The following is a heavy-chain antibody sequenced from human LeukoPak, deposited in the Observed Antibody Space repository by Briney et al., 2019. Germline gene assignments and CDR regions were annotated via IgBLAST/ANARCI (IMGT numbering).Heavy chain of an antibody. V-gene: IGHV1-24*01. CDR2: FDPEDGET. D-gene: IGHD4-17*01. Sequence: ASVKVSCKVSGYTLTELSMHWVRQAPGKRLEWMGGFDPEDGETIYAQKFQGRVTMTEDTSTDTAYMELSSLRSEDTAVYYCATGPWATVTSFDYWGQGTLVTVSS. CDR1: GYTLTELS. J-gene: IGHJ4*02. CDR3: ATGPWATVTSFDY.